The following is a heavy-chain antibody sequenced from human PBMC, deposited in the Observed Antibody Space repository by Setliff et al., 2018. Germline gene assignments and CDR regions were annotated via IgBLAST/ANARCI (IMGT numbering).Heavy chain of an antibody. V-gene: IGHV3-23*01. CDR1: GFTFSSFA. D-gene: IGHD3-16*01. Sequence: QPGGSLRLSCAVSGFTFSSFAMGWVRQSPGKGPEWVSSISGSGGSTYYVDSVKGRFTISRDNSKNTLYLQMNSRRGEDTAVYNCAKLGGGRSMWGGGGVDYWGQGTLVTVSS. CDR3: AKLGGGRSMWGGGGVDY. CDR2: ISGSGGST. J-gene: IGHJ4*02.